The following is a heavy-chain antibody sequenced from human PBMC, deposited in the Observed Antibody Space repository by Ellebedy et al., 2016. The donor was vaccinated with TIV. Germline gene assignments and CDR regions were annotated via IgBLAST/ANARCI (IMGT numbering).Heavy chain of an antibody. D-gene: IGHD5-18*01. V-gene: IGHV3-15*01. CDR3: TTVYRYNYDSV. J-gene: IGHJ4*02. CDR2: IKSKTDGGAA. CDR1: GFTFSNAW. Sequence: GESLKISCAASGFTFSNAWMNWVRQAPGKGLEWVGRIKSKTDGGAADYAAPFPGTVTISRDDSKNTLYLQRNSLKTEDTAVYFCTTVYRYNYDSVWGQGTLVTVSS.